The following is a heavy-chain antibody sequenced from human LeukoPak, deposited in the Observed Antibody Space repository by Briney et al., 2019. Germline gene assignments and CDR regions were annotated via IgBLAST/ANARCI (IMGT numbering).Heavy chain of an antibody. V-gene: IGHV3-7*01. CDR1: GFTFSTYS. D-gene: IGHD5-24*01. CDR2: IKQDGSET. CDR3: ASGDGYYYNFDD. J-gene: IGHJ4*02. Sequence: QAGGSLRLSCAASGFTFSTYSMSWLRQAPGKGLEWVGNIKQDGSETKSVDSVKGRFTISRDNAKNSLYLQLNSLRAEDTAVYYCASGDGYYYNFDDWGQGTLVTVSS.